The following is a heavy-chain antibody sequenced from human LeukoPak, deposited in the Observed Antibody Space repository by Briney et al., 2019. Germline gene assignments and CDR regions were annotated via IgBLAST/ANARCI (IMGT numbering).Heavy chain of an antibody. CDR1: GGSFSGNY. Sequence: SETLSLTCAVYGGSFSGNYWSWIRQPPGKGLEWIGEINQSGSTNYNPSVKSRVTISVDTSKNQFSLKVSSVTAADTAVYYCARPGQLGSLYYGMDVWGQGTTVTVS. J-gene: IGHJ6*02. CDR2: INQSGST. V-gene: IGHV4-34*01. D-gene: IGHD3-10*01. CDR3: ARPGQLGSLYYGMDV.